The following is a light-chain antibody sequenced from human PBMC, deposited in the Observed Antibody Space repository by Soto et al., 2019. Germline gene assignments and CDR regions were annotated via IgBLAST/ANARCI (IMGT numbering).Light chain of an antibody. Sequence: QSALTQPASVSGSPGQSITISCTGTSSDVGTYNYVSWYQHHPGKVPKLMIYEVSNRPSGVSNRFSGSKSGNTASLTISGLQAEDEADYYCSSYTSSSTHNYVFGTGTNVTVL. J-gene: IGLJ1*01. CDR3: SSYTSSSTHNYV. CDR2: EVS. V-gene: IGLV2-14*01. CDR1: SSDVGTYNY.